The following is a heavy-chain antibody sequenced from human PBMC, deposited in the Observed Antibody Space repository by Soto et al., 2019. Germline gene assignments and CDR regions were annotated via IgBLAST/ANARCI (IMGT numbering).Heavy chain of an antibody. V-gene: IGHV3-30*18. CDR2: ISYDGSGE. CDR3: AKTGSHAYVDC. D-gene: IGHD3-9*01. CDR1: GFAFRAYA. J-gene: IGHJ4*02. Sequence: GGSLRLSCAASGFAFRAYAMHWVRQAPGKGLEWVAAISYDGSGEKYLDSVEGRFTISRDNSQNTLYLQMNSLRAEDTAVYYCAKTGSHAYVDCWGQGALVTVSS.